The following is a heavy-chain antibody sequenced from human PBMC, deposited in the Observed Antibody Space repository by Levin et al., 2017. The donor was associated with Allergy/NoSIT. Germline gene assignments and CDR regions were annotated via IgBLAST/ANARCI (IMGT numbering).Heavy chain of an antibody. CDR3: ARRFHEATVMADRLEDYGMDV. V-gene: IGHV1-69*13. J-gene: IGHJ6*02. CDR1: GGTFSSYA. Sequence: ASVKVSCKVSGGTFSSYAINWVRQAPGQGLEWMGGTIPIIGTTDYAQKFQGRVTITADESTTTAYMELSRLRSEDPAVYYCARRFHEATVMADRLEDYGMDVWGQGTTVTVSS. D-gene: IGHD5-18*01. CDR2: TIPIIGTT.